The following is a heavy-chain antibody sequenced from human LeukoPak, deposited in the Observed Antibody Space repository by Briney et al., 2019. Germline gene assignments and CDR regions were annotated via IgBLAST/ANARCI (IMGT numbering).Heavy chain of an antibody. CDR3: ARFSSGYYYRLDY. J-gene: IGHJ4*02. D-gene: IGHD3-22*01. CDR1: GGSISSYY. CDR2: IYYSGST. Sequence: PSETLSLTCTVSGGSISSYYWSWIRQPPGKGLEWIGYIYYSGSTNYNPSLKSRVTISVDTSKNQFSLKLSSVTAADTAVYYCARFSSGYYYRLDYWGQGTLVTVPS. V-gene: IGHV4-59*08.